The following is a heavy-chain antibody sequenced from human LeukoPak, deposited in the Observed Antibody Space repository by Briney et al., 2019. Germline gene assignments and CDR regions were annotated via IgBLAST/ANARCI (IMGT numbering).Heavy chain of an antibody. CDR2: IKSKTDGGTT. D-gene: IGHD3-10*01. J-gene: IGHJ4*02. Sequence: GGSLRLSCAASGLTFTNVWMSWVRQAPGKGLEWVGRIKSKTDGGTTDYAAPVKGRFTISRDDSKNTLYLQMNSLETEDTAVYYCTASLWFGERVFDYWGQGTLVTVSS. CDR3: TASLWFGERVFDY. V-gene: IGHV3-15*01. CDR1: GLTFTNVW.